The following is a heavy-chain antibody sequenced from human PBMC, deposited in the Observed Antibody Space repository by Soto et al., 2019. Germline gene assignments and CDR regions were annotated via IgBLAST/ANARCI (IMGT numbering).Heavy chain of an antibody. D-gene: IGHD5-18*01. Sequence: GGSLRLSCAASGFTFSSYVMSWVRQAPGKGLEWVSAISGSGDSTYDAGSVKGRFTISRDNSKNTLYLQMNSLRAEDTAVYYCAKGIYSYGYNSFDYWSQGTLVTVSS. CDR2: ISGSGDST. V-gene: IGHV3-23*01. CDR1: GFTFSSYV. CDR3: AKGIYSYGYNSFDY. J-gene: IGHJ4*02.